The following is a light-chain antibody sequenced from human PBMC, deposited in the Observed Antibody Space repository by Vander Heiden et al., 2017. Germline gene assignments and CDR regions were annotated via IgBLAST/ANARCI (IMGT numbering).Light chain of an antibody. CDR1: QSISSW. CDR2: KAS. CDR3: QQYNSYLYT. Sequence: IQMTQSPSTLSASVGDRVTITCRASQSISSWLAWYQQKPGKAPKLLIYKASSLESGVPSSFSGSGSGTEFTLTISSLQPDDFATYYCQQYNSYLYTFGQGTKLEIK. V-gene: IGKV1-5*03. J-gene: IGKJ2*01.